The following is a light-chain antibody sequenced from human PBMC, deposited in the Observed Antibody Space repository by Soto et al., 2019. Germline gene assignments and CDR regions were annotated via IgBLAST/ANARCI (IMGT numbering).Light chain of an antibody. J-gene: IGLJ2*01. Sequence: QSVLTQPPSASGTPGQRVTISCSGSTSNIGSNHVYWYQQLPGAAPKLLIYDNQKRPSGIPDRFSASKSGTLATLDITGLQTGDEADYYCGTWDSSLTIGVIFGGGTKLTVL. CDR3: GTWDSSLTIGVI. CDR1: TSNIGSNH. V-gene: IGLV1-51*01. CDR2: DNQ.